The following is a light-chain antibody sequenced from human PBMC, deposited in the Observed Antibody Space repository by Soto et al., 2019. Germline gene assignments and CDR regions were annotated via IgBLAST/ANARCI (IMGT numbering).Light chain of an antibody. CDR2: GAS. J-gene: IGKJ4*01. CDR1: QSVDSN. CDR3: QQRSNWPPLT. V-gene: IGKV3-11*01. Sequence: EIVMTQSPATLSVSPGDGATLSCRASQSVDSNLAWYQQKPGQAPRLLIYGASTRATGIPARFSGSGSGTDFTLTISSLEPEDFAVYYCQQRSNWPPLTFGGGTKVDIK.